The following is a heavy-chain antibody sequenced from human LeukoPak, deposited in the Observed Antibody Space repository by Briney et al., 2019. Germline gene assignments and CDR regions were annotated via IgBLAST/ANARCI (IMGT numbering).Heavy chain of an antibody. D-gene: IGHD3-3*01. CDR3: AKGDFWSGYYLGAEYFQH. Sequence: GGSLRLSCAASGFTFSSYAMSWVRQAPGKGLEWVSAISGSGGSTYYADSVKGRFTISRDNSKNTLYLQMNSLRAEDTAVYYCAKGDFWSGYYLGAEYFQHWGQGTLATVSS. CDR2: ISGSGGST. V-gene: IGHV3-23*01. CDR1: GFTFSSYA. J-gene: IGHJ1*01.